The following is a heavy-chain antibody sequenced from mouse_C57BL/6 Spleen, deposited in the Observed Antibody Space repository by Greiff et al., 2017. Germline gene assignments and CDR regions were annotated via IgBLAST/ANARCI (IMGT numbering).Heavy chain of an antibody. Sequence: VQLQQSGPGLVQPSQSLSITCTVSGFSLTSYGVHWVRQSPGKGLEWLGVIWSGGSSDYYAAFIYRLSISKAKSKRQIFFKMDSLQADSTAIDYCARNSGDDYEWRYFDVWGTGTTVTVSS. CDR1: GFSLTSYG. CDR2: IWSGGSS. V-gene: IGHV2-2*01. CDR3: ARNSGDDYEWRYFDV. J-gene: IGHJ1*03. D-gene: IGHD2-4*01.